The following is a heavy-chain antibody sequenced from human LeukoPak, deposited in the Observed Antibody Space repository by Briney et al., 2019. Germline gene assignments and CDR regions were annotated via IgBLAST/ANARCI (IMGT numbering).Heavy chain of an antibody. CDR1: GGSISSYY. CDR2: IYYSGST. J-gene: IGHJ4*02. V-gene: IGHV4-59*01. CDR3: ARVRRLVTAVTPYFDH. Sequence: PSGTLSLTCTVSGGSISSYYWSWIRQTPGKGLEWIGYIYYSGSTNYNPSLKSRVTISVDTSKNQFSLRLSSVTAADTAVYYCARVRRLVTAVTPYFDHWGQGTQVTVSS. D-gene: IGHD4-23*01.